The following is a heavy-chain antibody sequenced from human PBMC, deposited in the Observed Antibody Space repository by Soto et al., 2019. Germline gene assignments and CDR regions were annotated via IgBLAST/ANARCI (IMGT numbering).Heavy chain of an antibody. D-gene: IGHD2-2*01. CDR3: ARGYCSSTSCPAGAFDI. J-gene: IGHJ3*02. Sequence: ASVKLSCKASGGTFSSYAISWVRQAPGQGLEWMGGIIPIFGTANYAQKFQGRVTITADESTSTAYMELSSLRSEDTAVYYCARGYCSSTSCPAGAFDIWGQGTMVTVSS. CDR1: GGTFSSYA. V-gene: IGHV1-69*13. CDR2: IIPIFGTA.